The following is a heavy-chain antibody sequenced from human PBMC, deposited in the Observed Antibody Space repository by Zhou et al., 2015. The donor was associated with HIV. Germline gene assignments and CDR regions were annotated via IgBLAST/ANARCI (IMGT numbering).Heavy chain of an antibody. Sequence: QVQLVQSGAEVKKPGSSVKVSCKASGGTFSSYTISWVRQAPGQGLEWMGRIIPILGIANYAQKFQGRVTITADKSTSTAYMELSSLRSEDTAVYYCARGSIAAPQGYYYYYGMDVWGQGTTVTVSS. D-gene: IGHD6-6*01. CDR2: IIPILGIA. CDR1: GGTFSSYT. CDR3: ARGSIAAPQGYYYYYGMDV. J-gene: IGHJ6*02. V-gene: IGHV1-69*09.